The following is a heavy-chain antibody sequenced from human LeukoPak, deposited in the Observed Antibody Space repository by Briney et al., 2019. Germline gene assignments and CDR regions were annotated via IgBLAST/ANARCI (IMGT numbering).Heavy chain of an antibody. D-gene: IGHD3-10*01. CDR1: GYTFTGYY. CDR2: INPNSGGT. CDR3: ARSKITMVRGVNGNWFDP. V-gene: IGHV1-2*02. J-gene: IGHJ5*02. Sequence: GASVKVSCKASGYTFTGYYMHWVRQAPGQGLEWMGWINPNSGGTNYAQKFQGRVTMTRDTSISTAYMELSRLRSDDTAVYYCARSKITMVRGVNGNWFDPWGQGTLVTVSS.